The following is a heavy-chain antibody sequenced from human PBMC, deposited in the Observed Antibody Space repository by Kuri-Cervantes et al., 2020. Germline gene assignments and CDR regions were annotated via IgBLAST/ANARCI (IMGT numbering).Heavy chain of an antibody. Sequence: LRLSCTVSGGSISSDGYSWNWIRQHPGRGLEWIGYIYHSGSTYYNPSLKSRVTISVDKSKNQFSLMLNSVTAADTAVYYSARVAIDSSGYFNPIDYWGQGTLVTVSS. J-gene: IGHJ4*02. V-gene: IGHV4-30-2*01. CDR2: IYHSGST. D-gene: IGHD3-22*01. CDR3: ARVAIDSSGYFNPIDY. CDR1: GGSISSDGYS.